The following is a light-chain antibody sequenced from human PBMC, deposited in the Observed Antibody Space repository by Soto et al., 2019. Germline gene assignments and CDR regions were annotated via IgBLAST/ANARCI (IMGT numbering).Light chain of an antibody. V-gene: IGKV3-11*01. Sequence: EIVLTQFPATLSLSPGERATLSCRASQSVSSYLAWYQQKPGQAPRLLIYDASNRATGIPARFSGSGSGTDFTLTISSLESEDFAVYYCQQRSNWPPYTFGQGTKLEIK. CDR2: DAS. CDR1: QSVSSY. J-gene: IGKJ2*01. CDR3: QQRSNWPPYT.